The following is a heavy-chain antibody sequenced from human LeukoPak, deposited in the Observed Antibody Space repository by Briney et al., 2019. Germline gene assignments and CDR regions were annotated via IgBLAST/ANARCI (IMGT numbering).Heavy chain of an antibody. V-gene: IGHV4-34*01. CDR1: GGSFSGYY. CDR3: ARGGYYDPLDY. CDR2: INHSGST. J-gene: IGHJ4*02. Sequence: PSETLSLTCAVYGGSFSGYYWSWIRQPPGKGLEWIGEINHSGSTNYNPSLKSRVTISVDTSKNQFSLKLSSVTAADTAVCYCARGGYYDPLDYWGQGTLVTVSS. D-gene: IGHD3-22*01.